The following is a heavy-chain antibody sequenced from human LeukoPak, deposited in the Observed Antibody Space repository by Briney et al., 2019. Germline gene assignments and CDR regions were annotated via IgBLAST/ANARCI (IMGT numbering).Heavy chain of an antibody. CDR2: IYYSGST. V-gene: IGHV4-59*12. CDR3: AQPPPVRVSKIYSSSSLYYYYYYMDV. J-gene: IGHJ6*03. Sequence: SETLSLTCTVSGGSISSYYWSWIRQPPGKGLEWIGYIYYSGSTNYNPSLKSRVTISVDTSKNQFSLQLNSVTPEDTAVYYCAQPPPVRVSKIYSSSSLYYYYYYMDVWGKGTTVTISS. CDR1: GGSISSYY. D-gene: IGHD6-13*01.